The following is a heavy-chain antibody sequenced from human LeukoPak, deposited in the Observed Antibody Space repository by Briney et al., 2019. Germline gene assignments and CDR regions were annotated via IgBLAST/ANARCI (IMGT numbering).Heavy chain of an antibody. V-gene: IGHV1-2*02. Sequence: ASVTVSYKASGYTFTDYYMHWVRQAPGQGLEWMGWINPNSGGTKDAQKFQGRVTMTRDTSISTAYMELSSLRSDDTAVYYCVRDGAFDIWGQGTMVTVSS. CDR3: VRDGAFDI. J-gene: IGHJ3*02. CDR1: GYTFTDYY. CDR2: INPNSGGT.